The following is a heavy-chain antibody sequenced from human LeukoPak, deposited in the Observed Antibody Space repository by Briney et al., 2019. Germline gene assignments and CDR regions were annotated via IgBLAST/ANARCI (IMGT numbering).Heavy chain of an antibody. CDR1: GGSIASYY. CDR2: IYYSGST. J-gene: IGHJ6*03. Sequence: SETLSLTCTVSGGSIASYYWSWIRQPPGKGLEWIGYIYYSGSTNYNPSLKSRVTISVDTSKNQFSLKLTSVTAADTAVYYCARTTEGGYTYGYFYYYYMDVWGKGTTVTISS. CDR3: ARTTEGGYTYGYFYYYYMDV. V-gene: IGHV4-59*01. D-gene: IGHD5-18*01.